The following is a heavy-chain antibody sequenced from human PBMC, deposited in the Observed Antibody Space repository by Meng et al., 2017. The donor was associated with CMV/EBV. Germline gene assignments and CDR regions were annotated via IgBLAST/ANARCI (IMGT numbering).Heavy chain of an antibody. CDR1: GGSISSSSYY. J-gene: IGHJ6*02. CDR3: ARFERTYGMDV. V-gene: IGHV4-39*07. Sequence: SETLSLTCTVSGGSISSSSYYWGWIRQPPGKGLEWIGSIYYSGSTYYNPSLKSRVTISVDTSKNQFSLKLSSVTAADTAAYYCARFERTYGMDVWGQGTTVTVSS. CDR2: IYYSGST.